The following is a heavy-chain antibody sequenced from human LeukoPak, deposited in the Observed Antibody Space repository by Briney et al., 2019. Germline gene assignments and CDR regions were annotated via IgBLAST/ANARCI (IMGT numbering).Heavy chain of an antibody. CDR3: ARDSVAGTRAGGYYYYGMDV. Sequence: SETLSLTCTVSGGSISSGSYYWSWIRQPAGKGLEWIGRIYTSGSTNYNPSLKSRVTISVDTSTNQFSLKLSSVTAADTAVYYCARDSVAGTRAGGYYYYGMDVWGQGTTVTASS. D-gene: IGHD6-19*01. J-gene: IGHJ6*02. V-gene: IGHV4-61*02. CDR1: GGSISSGSYY. CDR2: IYTSGST.